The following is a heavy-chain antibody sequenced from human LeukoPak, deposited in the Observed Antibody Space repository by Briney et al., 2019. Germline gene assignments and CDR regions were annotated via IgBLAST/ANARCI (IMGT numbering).Heavy chain of an antibody. D-gene: IGHD3-22*01. CDR3: ARDTPSYYYDSSGYYLGPYFDY. V-gene: IGHV1-46*01. J-gene: IGHJ4*02. CDR2: INPGGGSR. Sequence: ASVKVSGKASGYTFTNYYMHWVRQAPGQGLEWMGIINPGGGSRSYAQKFQGRVTMTRDMSTDTVYMELSSLRSEDTAMYYCARDTPSYYYDSSGYYLGPYFDYWGQGTLVTVSS. CDR1: GYTFTNYY.